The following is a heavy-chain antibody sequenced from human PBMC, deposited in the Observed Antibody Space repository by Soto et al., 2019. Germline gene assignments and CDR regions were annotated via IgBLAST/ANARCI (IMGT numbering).Heavy chain of an antibody. CDR2: ISSSSSTI. CDR1: GFTFSSYS. V-gene: IGHV3-48*01. J-gene: IGHJ6*03. Sequence: EVQLVESGGGLVQPGGSLRLSCAASGFTFSSYSMNWVRQAPGKGLEWVSYISSSSSTIYYADSVKGRFTISRDNAKNSLYLQMNSLRAEDTAAYYCARGTSYYYYMDVWGKGTTVTVSS. CDR3: ARGTSYYYYMDV.